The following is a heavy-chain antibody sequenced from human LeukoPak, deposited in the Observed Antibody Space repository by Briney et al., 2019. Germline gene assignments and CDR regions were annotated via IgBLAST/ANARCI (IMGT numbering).Heavy chain of an antibody. V-gene: IGHV4-59*01. Sequence: SETLSLTCTVSGGSISSYYWSWIRQPPGKGLEWIGYIYYSGSTNYNPSLKSRVTISVDTSKNQYSLKLSSVTAADTAVYYCAKATTGTTNWFDPWGQGTLVTVSS. J-gene: IGHJ5*02. CDR1: GGSISSYY. CDR3: AKATTGTTNWFDP. CDR2: IYYSGST. D-gene: IGHD1-1*01.